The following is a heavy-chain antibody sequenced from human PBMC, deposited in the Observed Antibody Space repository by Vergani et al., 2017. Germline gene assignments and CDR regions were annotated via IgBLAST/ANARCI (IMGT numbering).Heavy chain of an antibody. J-gene: IGHJ6*03. CDR1: GSTFSSHA. D-gene: IGHD6-13*01. CDR2: IKNTGDST. CDR3: AREGDRSWGYYYWYMDV. V-gene: IGHV3-23*01. Sequence: EVQLLQSEGAVVQPGGSLRLSCVASGSTFSSHAMSWVRQGHGQGLEWVSSIKNTGDSTHYADSVKGRFTISRDNSRNTLYLQMNSLRAEDTAVYYCAREGDRSWGYYYWYMDVWGKGTTVTVSS.